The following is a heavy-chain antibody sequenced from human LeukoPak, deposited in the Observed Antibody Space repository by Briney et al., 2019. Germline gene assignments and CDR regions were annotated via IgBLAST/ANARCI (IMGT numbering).Heavy chain of an antibody. V-gene: IGHV3-23*01. Sequence: TGGSLRLSCAASGFTFSSYAMSWVRQAPGKGLEWVSAISGSGGSTYYADSVKGRFTISRDNSKNTLYLQMNSLRAEDTAVYYCAKDTKMYYYDSSGYYLLHFWGQGTLVTVSS. CDR1: GFTFSSYA. D-gene: IGHD3-22*01. J-gene: IGHJ4*02. CDR2: ISGSGGST. CDR3: AKDTKMYYYDSSGYYLLHF.